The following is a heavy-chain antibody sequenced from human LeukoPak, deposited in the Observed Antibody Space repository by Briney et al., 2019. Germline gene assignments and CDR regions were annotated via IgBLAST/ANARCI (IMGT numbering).Heavy chain of an antibody. CDR2: IYSGGST. V-gene: IGHV3-66*01. Sequence: PGGSLRLSCAASGFTVSSNYMSWVRQAPGKGLEWVSVIYSGGSTYYADSVKCRFTISRDNSRNTLYLQMNSLRAEDTAVYYCATRDVVVTARLYTDYYGMDVWGQGTTVTVSS. CDR3: ATRDVVVTARLYTDYYGMDV. CDR1: GFTVSSNY. D-gene: IGHD2-21*02. J-gene: IGHJ6*02.